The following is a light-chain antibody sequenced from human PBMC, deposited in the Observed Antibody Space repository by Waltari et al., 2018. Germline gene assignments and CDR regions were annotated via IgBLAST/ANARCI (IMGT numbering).Light chain of an antibody. V-gene: IGLV1-40*01. J-gene: IGLJ2*01. CDR1: SSNIGAGYD. CDR2: GNS. Sequence: QSVLTQPPSVSGAPGQRVTISCTGSSSNIGAGYDVHWYQQLPGTAPKLLIYGNSNRPSGGPDRFSGSKSGTSASLASTGLQAEDEADYYCQSYDSSLSGSVFGGGTKLTVL. CDR3: QSYDSSLSGSV.